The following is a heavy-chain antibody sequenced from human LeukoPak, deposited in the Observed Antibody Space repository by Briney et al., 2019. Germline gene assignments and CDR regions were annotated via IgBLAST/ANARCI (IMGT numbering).Heavy chain of an antibody. D-gene: IGHD3-10*01. CDR2: ISWNSGST. CDR3: AKSPHMVRGVIISHFDY. J-gene: IGHJ4*02. CDR1: GFTFDDYA. V-gene: IGHV3-23*01. Sequence: GGSLRLSCAASGFTFDDYAMHWVRQAPGKGLEWVSGISWNSGSTYYADSVKGHFTISRDNSKNTLYLQMNSLRAEDTAVYYCAKSPHMVRGVIISHFDYWGQGTLVTVSS.